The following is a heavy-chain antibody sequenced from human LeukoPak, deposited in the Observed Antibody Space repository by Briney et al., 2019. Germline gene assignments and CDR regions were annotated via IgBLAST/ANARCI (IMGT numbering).Heavy chain of an antibody. D-gene: IGHD2-2*01. CDR1: GYTFTGYY. CDR2: INPNSGGT. J-gene: IGHJ4*02. Sequence: ASVKVSCKASGYTFTGYYMHWVRQAPGQGLEYMGWINPNSGGTNYAQRFQGRVTMTGDTSISTAYMELSRLRSDDTAVYYCARDSTMKSSTSCYDYWGQGTLVTVSS. CDR3: ARDSTMKSSTSCYDY. V-gene: IGHV1-2*02.